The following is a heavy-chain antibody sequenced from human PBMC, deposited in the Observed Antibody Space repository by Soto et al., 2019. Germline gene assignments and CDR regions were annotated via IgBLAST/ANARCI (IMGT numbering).Heavy chain of an antibody. CDR3: AKDMSMVRGAIFWVGHSVALEY. J-gene: IGHJ4*02. Sequence: PVGSLRLPCAASGFTFDDHAMHWVLQAPGKGLEWVSGISWNSGSIGYADSVKGRFTISRDNAKNSLYLQMNSLRAEDTALYYCAKDMSMVRGAIFWVGHSVALEYWSQGTLVTISS. D-gene: IGHD3-10*01. CDR1: GFTFDDHA. CDR2: ISWNSGSI. V-gene: IGHV3-9*01.